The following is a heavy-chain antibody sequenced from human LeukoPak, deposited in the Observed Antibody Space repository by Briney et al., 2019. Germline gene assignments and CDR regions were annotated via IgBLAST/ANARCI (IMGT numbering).Heavy chain of an antibody. J-gene: IGHJ6*02. CDR2: ISGDGGST. CDR1: GFTFDDYA. D-gene: IGHD6-13*01. Sequence: GGSLRLSCAASGFTFDDYAMHWVRQAPGKGLEWVSLISGDGGSTYYADSVKGRFIISRDNSKNSLYLQMNSLRTEDTALYYCAKEASIAAAGPYYYYGMDVWGQGTTVTVSS. V-gene: IGHV3-43*02. CDR3: AKEASIAAAGPYYYYGMDV.